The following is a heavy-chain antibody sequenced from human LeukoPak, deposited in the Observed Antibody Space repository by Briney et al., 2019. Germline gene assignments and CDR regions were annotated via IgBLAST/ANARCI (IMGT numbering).Heavy chain of an antibody. CDR1: GITLSNYG. D-gene: IGHD3-22*01. J-gene: IGHJ4*02. Sequence: GGSLRLSCAVSGITLSNYGMSRVRQAPGQGLEWVAGISDSGGSTNYADSVKGRFTISRDNPKNTLYLQMNSLRAEDTAVYFCAKRGVVIRVILVGFHKEAYYFDSWGQGALVTVSS. CDR2: ISDSGGST. CDR3: AKRGVVIRVILVGFHKEAYYFDS. V-gene: IGHV3-23*01.